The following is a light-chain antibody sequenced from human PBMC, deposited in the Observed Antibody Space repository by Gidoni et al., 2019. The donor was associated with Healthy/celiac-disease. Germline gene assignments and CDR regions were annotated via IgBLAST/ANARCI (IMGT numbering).Light chain of an antibody. CDR1: QSISSW. CDR3: QQYNSYTTWT. Sequence: IQMTQSPSTLSASVGDRVTITCRASQSISSWLAWYQQKPGKAPKLLIYKASSLDSGVPSRFSGSGSGTEFTLTISSLQPDDFATYYCQQYNSYTTWTFGQGTKVEIK. J-gene: IGKJ1*01. CDR2: KAS. V-gene: IGKV1-5*03.